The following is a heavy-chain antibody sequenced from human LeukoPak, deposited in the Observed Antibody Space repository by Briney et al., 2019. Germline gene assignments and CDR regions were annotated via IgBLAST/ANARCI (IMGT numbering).Heavy chain of an antibody. CDR1: GFTVISNY. D-gene: IGHD3-10*01. CDR2: IYSGGST. V-gene: IGHV3-66*01. J-gene: IGHJ4*02. CDR3: ARDRSDYYGSGSHSDY. Sequence: PGGSLRLSCAASGFTVISNYMSWVRQARGRGVEGVSVIYSGGSTYYADSVKGRFTISRDNSKNTLYLQMNSLRAEDTAVYYCARDRSDYYGSGSHSDYWGQGTLVTVSS.